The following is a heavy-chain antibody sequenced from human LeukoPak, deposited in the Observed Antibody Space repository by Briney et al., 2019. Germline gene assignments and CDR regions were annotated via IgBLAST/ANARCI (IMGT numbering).Heavy chain of an antibody. J-gene: IGHJ4*02. Sequence: GGSLRLSGAASRFTFSSYWMNWVRQAPGKGLVWVSRIASDGSSTTYADSVKGRFSISRDNAKNTLYLQMNSLRVEDTAEYYCARGRPHGNDYWGQGTLVTVSS. V-gene: IGHV3-74*01. CDR3: ARGRPHGNDY. D-gene: IGHD4-23*01. CDR1: RFTFSSYW. CDR2: IASDGSST.